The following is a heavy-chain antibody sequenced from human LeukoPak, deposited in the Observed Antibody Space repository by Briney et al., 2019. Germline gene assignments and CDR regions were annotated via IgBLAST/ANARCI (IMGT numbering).Heavy chain of an antibody. CDR1: GGTFSSYA. J-gene: IGHJ5*02. CDR2: IIPIFGTA. D-gene: IGHD6-13*01. Sequence: SVKVSCKASGGTFSSYAISWVRQAPGQGLEWMGGIIPIFGTANYAQKFQGRVTITTDESTSTAYMELSSLRSEDTAVYYCASSGDSSSWYAAFDPWGQGTPVTVSS. CDR3: ASSGDSSSWYAAFDP. V-gene: IGHV1-69*05.